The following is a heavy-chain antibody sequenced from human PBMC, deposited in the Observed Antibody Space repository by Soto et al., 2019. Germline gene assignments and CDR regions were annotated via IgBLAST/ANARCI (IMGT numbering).Heavy chain of an antibody. CDR3: AHRGYYYDSSGYYSAAEYFQH. D-gene: IGHD3-22*01. J-gene: IGHJ1*01. V-gene: IGHV2-5*02. CDR2: NYWDDDK. CDR1: GFSLSTSGVG. Sequence: QITLKESGPTLVKPTQTLTLTCTFSGFSLSTSGVGVGWIRQPPGKALEWLALNYWDDDKRYSPSLKSRLTITKDTSKNQVVLTMTNMDPVDTATYYCAHRGYYYDSSGYYSAAEYFQHWGQGTLVTVSS.